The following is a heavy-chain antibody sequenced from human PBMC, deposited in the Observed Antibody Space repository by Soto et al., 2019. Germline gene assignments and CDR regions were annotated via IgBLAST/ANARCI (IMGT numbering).Heavy chain of an antibody. Sequence: QVQLVQSGAEVKKPGSSVKVSCKASGGTFSSNAISWVRQAPGQGLEWMGGIIPIYASPNYAQNFQGRVTVTADKAPSTAYLELSRLEFADSANYYRAVTVACSPSPLDHWGRGTLVIVSS. V-gene: IGHV1-69*06. CDR1: GGTFSSNA. CDR2: IIPIYASP. J-gene: IGHJ5*02. D-gene: IGHD3-10*02. CDR3: AVTVACSPSPLDH.